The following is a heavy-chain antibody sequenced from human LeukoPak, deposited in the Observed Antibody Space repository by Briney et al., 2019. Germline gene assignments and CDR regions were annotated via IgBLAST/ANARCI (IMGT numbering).Heavy chain of an antibody. D-gene: IGHD3-16*02. CDR2: INPSGGST. V-gene: IGHV1-46*01. CDR3: ALNYDYVWGSYPSGPFDY. CDR1: GYTFTSYY. J-gene: IGHJ4*02. Sequence: ASVKVSFKASGYTFTSYYMHWVRQAPGQGLEWMGIINPSGGSTSYAQKFQGRVTMTRDTSTSTVYMELSSLRSEDTAVYYCALNYDYVWGSYPSGPFDYWGQGTLVTVSS.